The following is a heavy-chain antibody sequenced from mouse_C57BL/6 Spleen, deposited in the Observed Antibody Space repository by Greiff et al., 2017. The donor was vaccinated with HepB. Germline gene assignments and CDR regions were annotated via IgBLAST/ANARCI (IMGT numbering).Heavy chain of an antibody. CDR1: GFTFSSYG. V-gene: IGHV5-6*02. J-gene: IGHJ2*01. CDR3: ARHDPPFDY. Sequence: DVKLVESGGDLVKPGGSLKLSCAASGFTFSSYGMSWVRQTPDKRLEWVATISSGGSYTYYPDSVKGRFTISRDNAKNTLYLQMSSLKSEDTAMYYCARHDPPFDYWGQGTTLTVSS. CDR2: ISSGGSYT.